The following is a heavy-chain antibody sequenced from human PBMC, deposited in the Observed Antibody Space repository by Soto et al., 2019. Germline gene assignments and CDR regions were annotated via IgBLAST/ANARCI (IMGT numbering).Heavy chain of an antibody. Sequence: PGGSLRLSCAASGFTFSSYAMSWVRQAPGKGLEWVSAISVSGGSTYYADSVKGRFTISRDNSKNTLYLQMNSLRAEDTAVYYCAKAYYDFWSGYSIYFDYWGQGTLVTVSS. D-gene: IGHD3-3*01. CDR1: GFTFSSYA. CDR3: AKAYYDFWSGYSIYFDY. J-gene: IGHJ4*02. CDR2: ISVSGGST. V-gene: IGHV3-23*01.